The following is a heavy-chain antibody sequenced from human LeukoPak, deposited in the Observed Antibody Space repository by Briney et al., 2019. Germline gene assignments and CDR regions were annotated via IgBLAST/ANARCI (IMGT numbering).Heavy chain of an antibody. CDR3: ARHIGGGIEDMDV. CDR2: IYVTGN. V-gene: IGHV4-59*08. J-gene: IGHJ6*03. Sequence: SETLSLTCTVSGGSIGTYYWSWVWQSPGKGLEWIGYIYVTGNRYNPYLQSRVTISVGTSSNQFFLKMSSVTAADTAVYYCARHIGGGIEDMDVWGKGTKVTVSS. D-gene: IGHD3-16*02. CDR1: GGSIGTYY.